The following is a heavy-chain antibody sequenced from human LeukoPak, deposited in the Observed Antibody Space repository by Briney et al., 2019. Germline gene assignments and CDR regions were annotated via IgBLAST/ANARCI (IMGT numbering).Heavy chain of an antibody. V-gene: IGHV3-21*05. CDR1: GFTLSSYS. CDR3: ARDWYRAIDY. D-gene: IGHD6-13*01. Sequence: GGSLRLSCTASGFTLSSYSMNWVRQAPGKGLEWVSYISSTGTYIYYADSVKGRFTISRDNAKNSLYLQMNSLRAEDTAVYFCARDWYRAIDYWGQGTLVTVSS. CDR2: ISSTGTYI. J-gene: IGHJ4*02.